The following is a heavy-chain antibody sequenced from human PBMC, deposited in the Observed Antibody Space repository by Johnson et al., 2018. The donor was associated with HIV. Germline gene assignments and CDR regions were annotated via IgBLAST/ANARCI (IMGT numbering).Heavy chain of an antibody. CDR1: GFTFGDYA. V-gene: IGHV3-30*04. CDR2: IWYDGSKK. D-gene: IGHD4-17*01. Sequence: QMQLVESGGGLVQPGRSLRLSCTASGFTFGDYAMSWVRQAPGKGLEWVAVIWYDGSKKDYADSVKGRFTISRDNPKNTLYLQMNSLIAEDTAVYYCARMTTTVSHHYAFDIRGQGTMVTVSS. J-gene: IGHJ3*02. CDR3: ARMTTTVSHHYAFDI.